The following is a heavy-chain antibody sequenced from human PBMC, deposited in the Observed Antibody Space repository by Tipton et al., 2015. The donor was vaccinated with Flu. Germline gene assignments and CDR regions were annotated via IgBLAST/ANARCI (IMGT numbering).Heavy chain of an antibody. J-gene: IGHJ2*01. CDR3: ARESFYDVDLDDLYIDL. D-gene: IGHD2/OR15-2a*01. CDR1: GGSISGFA. V-gene: IGHV4-59*01. Sequence: TLSLTCSVSGGSISGFAWSWIRQPPGKGLESIGYVSYRGSTHYNPSLRSRVTISADASKNKVSLKLTSVTAADTAVYYCARESFYDVDLDDLYIDLWGRGTLVTVSS. CDR2: VSYRGST.